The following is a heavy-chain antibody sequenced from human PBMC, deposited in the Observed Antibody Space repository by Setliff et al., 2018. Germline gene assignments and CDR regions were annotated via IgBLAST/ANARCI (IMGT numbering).Heavy chain of an antibody. D-gene: IGHD3-3*01. J-gene: IGHJ6*04. Sequence: GGSLRLSCAASGFIFSFHSMNWVRQAPGKGLEWVSYISSSSSTIYYADSVKGRFTISRDNSKNTLYLQMDTLRAEDTAVYYCAKVNNRFWSGYYPYYYGMDVWGKGTTVTVSS. CDR2: ISSSSSTI. V-gene: IGHV3-48*01. CDR3: AKVNNRFWSGYYPYYYGMDV. CDR1: GFIFSFHS.